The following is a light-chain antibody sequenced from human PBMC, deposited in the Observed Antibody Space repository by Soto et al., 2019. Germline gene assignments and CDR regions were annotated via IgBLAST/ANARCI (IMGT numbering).Light chain of an antibody. Sequence: EILMTQSPATLSVSPGERATLSCRASQSVSSNLAWYQQKPGQTPRRLIYDASTRATGIPDKFSGSGSGTDFTLTISRLEPDDFAVYYCQLYGSPSWTFGQGTKVDIK. V-gene: IGKV3-20*01. J-gene: IGKJ1*01. CDR1: QSVSSN. CDR2: DAS. CDR3: QLYGSPSWT.